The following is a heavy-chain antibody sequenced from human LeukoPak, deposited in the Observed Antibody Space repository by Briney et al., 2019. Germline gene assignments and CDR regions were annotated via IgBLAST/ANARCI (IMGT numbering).Heavy chain of an antibody. CDR2: IRDDGGEI. J-gene: IGHJ4*02. CDR1: GFTFSSYW. V-gene: IGHV3-7*01. Sequence: PGGSLRLSCEASGFTFSSYWMSWDRQAPGKGLESEANIRDDGGEIYYVDSVKGRFTISRDNAKSSLFLQMNSLRAEDAAVYYCARDKPRGSYYGSIFDSWGQGTLVTVSS. CDR3: ARDKPRGSYYGSIFDS. D-gene: IGHD1-26*01.